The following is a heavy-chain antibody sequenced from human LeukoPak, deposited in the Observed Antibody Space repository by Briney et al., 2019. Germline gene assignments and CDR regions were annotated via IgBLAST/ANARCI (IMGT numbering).Heavy chain of an antibody. D-gene: IGHD4-23*01. Sequence: ASVKVSCKASGYTFTSYDINWVRQATGQGLEWMGWMNPNSGNTGYAQKFQGRVTMTRNTSISTAYMELSSLRSEDTAVYYCARGGDYGGNSEYYYYSMDVWGQGTTVTVSS. CDR3: ARGGDYGGNSEYYYYSMDV. J-gene: IGHJ6*02. CDR2: MNPNSGNT. V-gene: IGHV1-8*01. CDR1: GYTFTSYD.